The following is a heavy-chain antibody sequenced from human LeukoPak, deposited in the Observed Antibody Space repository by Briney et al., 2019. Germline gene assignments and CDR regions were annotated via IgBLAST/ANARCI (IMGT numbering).Heavy chain of an antibody. D-gene: IGHD5-12*01. CDR3: ACSGYDLYYFGY. J-gene: IGHJ4*02. V-gene: IGHV3-30-3*01. Sequence: PGGSLRLSCAASGFTFSSYAMHWVRQAPGKGLEWVAVISYDGSNKYYADSVKGRFTISRDNSKNTLYLQMNSLRAEDTAVYYCACSGYDLYYFGYWGQGTLVTVSS. CDR2: ISYDGSNK. CDR1: GFTFSSYA.